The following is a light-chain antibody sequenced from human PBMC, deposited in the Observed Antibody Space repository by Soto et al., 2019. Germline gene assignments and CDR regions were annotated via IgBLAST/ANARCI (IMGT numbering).Light chain of an antibody. CDR2: GAS. CDR1: HSLRNNY. V-gene: IGKV3-20*01. CDR3: HQYDTSPST. J-gene: IGKJ1*01. Sequence: EAVLTQSPGTLSLSPGEGATLSCRAGHSLRNNYLAWYQQRPGQAPRLLIYGASNRAADVPDRFSGSGSGTEFTLTISRLEPEDFAVYYCHQYDTSPSTFGQGTKVETK.